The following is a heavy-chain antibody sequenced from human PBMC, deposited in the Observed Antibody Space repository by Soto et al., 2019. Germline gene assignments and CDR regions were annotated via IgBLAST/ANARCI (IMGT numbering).Heavy chain of an antibody. CDR2: ISYDGSNK. CDR3: AKDTNPFGMDV. CDR1: GFPFNSYG. V-gene: IGHV3-30*18. Sequence: GGAPNPSWAASGFPFNSYGIDWVRQAPGKGLEWVAVISYDGSNKYYADSVKGRFTISRDNSKNTLYLQMNSLRAEDTAVYYCAKDTNPFGMDVWGQGTTVTVSS. J-gene: IGHJ6*02.